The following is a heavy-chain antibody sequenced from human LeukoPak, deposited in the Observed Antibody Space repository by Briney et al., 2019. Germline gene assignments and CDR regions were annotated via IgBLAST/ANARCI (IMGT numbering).Heavy chain of an antibody. J-gene: IGHJ3*02. CDR3: ARDYGAPGEDAFDI. Sequence: GSLRLSCAASGFTFSSYSMNWVRQAPGKGLEWVGEIYHSGSTNYNPSLKSRVTISVDKSKNQFSLKLSSVTAADTAVYYCARDYGAPGEDAFDIWGQGTMVTVSS. V-gene: IGHV4-4*02. CDR2: IYHSGST. D-gene: IGHD3-10*01. CDR1: GFTFSSYSM.